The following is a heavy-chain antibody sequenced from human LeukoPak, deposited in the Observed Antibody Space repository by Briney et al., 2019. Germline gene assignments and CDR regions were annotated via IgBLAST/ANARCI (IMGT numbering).Heavy chain of an antibody. V-gene: IGHV5-51*01. J-gene: IGHJ4*02. CDR1: GYYFPSYW. Sequence: GESLKISCQGSGYYFPSYWIAWVRQMPGKGLEWMGIIYPADSDSRYSPSFEGQVTLSVDKSTNTAHLEWSSLKVADTGVYYCARLNSDMVSSTWGQGTPVTVSS. CDR2: IYPADSDS. D-gene: IGHD5/OR15-5a*01. CDR3: ARLNSDMVSST.